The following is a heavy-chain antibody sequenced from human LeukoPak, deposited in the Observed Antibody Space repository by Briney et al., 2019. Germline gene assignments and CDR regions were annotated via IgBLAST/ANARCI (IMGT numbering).Heavy chain of an antibody. CDR3: ARRAGAYSHPYDY. Sequence: PGGSLRLSCAASGFAFSSYAMSWVRQAPGKGLEWVSSIISSGGVTYYADSVKGRFTISRDNSKNTLYLQMNSLRAEDTAVYYCARRAGAYSHPYDYWGQGTLVTVSS. CDR2: IISSGGVT. J-gene: IGHJ4*02. V-gene: IGHV3-23*01. D-gene: IGHD4/OR15-4a*01. CDR1: GFAFSSYA.